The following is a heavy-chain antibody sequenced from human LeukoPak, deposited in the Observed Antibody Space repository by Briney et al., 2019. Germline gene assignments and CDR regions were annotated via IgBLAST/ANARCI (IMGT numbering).Heavy chain of an antibody. D-gene: IGHD2-15*01. Sequence: PSETLSLTCTVSGGSISSSSYYWGWIRQPPGKGLEWIGSIYYSGSTYYNPSLKSRVTISVDTSKNQFSLKLSSVTAADTAVYFCARQRGYCSGGSCYRTPHFDYWGQGTLLTVSS. CDR1: GGSISSSSYY. J-gene: IGHJ4*02. CDR3: ARQRGYCSGGSCYRTPHFDY. CDR2: IYYSGST. V-gene: IGHV4-39*01.